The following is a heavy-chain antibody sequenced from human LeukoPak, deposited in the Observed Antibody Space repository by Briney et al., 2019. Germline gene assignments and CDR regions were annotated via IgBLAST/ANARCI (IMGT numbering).Heavy chain of an antibody. D-gene: IGHD1-7*01. V-gene: IGHV3-21*01. CDR1: GFTFSSYE. J-gene: IGHJ4*02. CDR2: ISTSSSYI. Sequence: PGGSLRLSCAASGFTFSSYEMNWVRQAPGKGLEWVSSISTSSSYIYYADSVKGRFTISRDNAKNSLYLQMNSLRAEDTAVYYCARDRDWNSGFDYWGQGILVTVSS. CDR3: ARDRDWNSGFDY.